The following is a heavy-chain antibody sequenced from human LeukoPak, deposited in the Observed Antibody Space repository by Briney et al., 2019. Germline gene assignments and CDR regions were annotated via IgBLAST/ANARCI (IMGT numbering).Heavy chain of an antibody. Sequence: GGSLRLSCAASGFTFSSYWMSWVRQAPGKGLKWVANIKQDGSEKYYVDSVKGRFTISRDNAKNSLYLQMNSLRAEDTAVYYCARNRYYHDSSGYSNWGQGTLVTVSS. CDR3: ARNRYYHDSSGYSN. CDR2: IKQDGSEK. D-gene: IGHD3-22*01. V-gene: IGHV3-7*01. J-gene: IGHJ4*02. CDR1: GFTFSSYW.